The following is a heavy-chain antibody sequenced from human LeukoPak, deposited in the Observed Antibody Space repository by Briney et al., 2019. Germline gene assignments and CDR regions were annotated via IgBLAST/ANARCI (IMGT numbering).Heavy chain of an antibody. J-gene: IGHJ6*03. V-gene: IGHV3-23*01. CDR3: ANGQLGYSSSSGYYYYMDV. D-gene: IGHD6-6*01. Sequence: GGSRRLSCAASGFTFSSYAMSWVRQAPGKGLEWVSAISGSGGSTYYADSVKGRFTISRDNSKNTLYLQMNSLRAEDTAVYYCANGQLGYSSSSGYYYYMDVWGKGTTVTVSS. CDR2: ISGSGGST. CDR1: GFTFSSYA.